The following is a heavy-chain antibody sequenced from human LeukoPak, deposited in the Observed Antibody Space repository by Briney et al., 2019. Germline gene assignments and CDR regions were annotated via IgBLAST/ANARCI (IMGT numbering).Heavy chain of an antibody. CDR1: GFTFRSYT. V-gene: IGHV3-21*01. CDR2: ISSSSSYI. CDR3: ARDLGSGPGYFDY. Sequence: PGGSLRLSCVASGFTFRSYTMNWVRQAPGKGLEWVSSISSSSSYISYADSMKGRFTTSGDNAKNSLYLQMNSLRAEDTAVYYCARDLGSGPGYFDYWGQGTLVTVSS. D-gene: IGHD6-19*01. J-gene: IGHJ4*02.